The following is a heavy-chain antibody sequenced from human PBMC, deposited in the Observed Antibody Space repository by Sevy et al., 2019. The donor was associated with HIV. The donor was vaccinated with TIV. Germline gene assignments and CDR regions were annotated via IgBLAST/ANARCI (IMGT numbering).Heavy chain of an antibody. CDR2: ISYDGSNK. CDR1: GFTFSSYG. CDR3: AKEWEVNGMDV. J-gene: IGHJ6*02. D-gene: IGHD1-26*01. Sequence: GGCLRLSCAASGFTFSSYGMHWVRQAPGKGLEWVAVISYDGSNKYYADSVKGRFTISRDNSKNTLYLQMNSLRAEDTAVYYCAKEWEVNGMDVWGQGTTVTVSS. V-gene: IGHV3-30*18.